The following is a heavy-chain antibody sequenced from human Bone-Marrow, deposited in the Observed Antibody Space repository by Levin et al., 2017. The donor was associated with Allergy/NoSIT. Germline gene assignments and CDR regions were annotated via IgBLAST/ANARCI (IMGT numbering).Heavy chain of an antibody. CDR2: ISGSGGST. D-gene: IGHD3-10*01. CDR3: AKGSTMVRGVTTYYYGMDV. V-gene: IGHV3-23*01. J-gene: IGHJ6*02. Sequence: GESLKISCAASGFTFSSYAMSWVRQAPGKGLEWVSAISGSGGSTYYADSVKGRFTISRDNSKNTLYLQMNSLRAEDTAVYYCAKGSTMVRGVTTYYYGMDVWGQGTTVTVSS. CDR1: GFTFSSYA.